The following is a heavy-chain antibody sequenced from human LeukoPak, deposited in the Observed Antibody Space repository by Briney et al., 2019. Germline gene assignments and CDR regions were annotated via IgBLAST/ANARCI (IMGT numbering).Heavy chain of an antibody. CDR2: IYSGGST. V-gene: IGHV3-53*01. D-gene: IGHD3-10*01. CDR1: GFTVSSNH. CDR3: ARGYGSGSLLLDY. J-gene: IGHJ4*02. Sequence: GGSLRLSCAASGFTVSSNHMSWVRQAPGKGLEWVSVIYSGGSTYYADSVKGRFTISRDNSKNTLYLQMNSLRAEDTAVYYCARGYGSGSLLLDYWGQGTLVTVSS.